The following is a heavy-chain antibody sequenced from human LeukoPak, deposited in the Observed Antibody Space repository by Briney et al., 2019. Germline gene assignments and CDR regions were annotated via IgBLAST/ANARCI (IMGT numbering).Heavy chain of an antibody. CDR3: AKNSGYAREEHYFDY. CDR2: ISGSGGST. D-gene: IGHD5-12*01. V-gene: IGHV3-23*01. CDR1: GFTFSSYA. J-gene: IGHJ4*02. Sequence: GGSLRLSCAASGFTFSSYAMSWVRQAPGKGLEWVSAISGSGGSTYYADSVKGRFTISRDNSKNTLYLQMNSLRAEDTAVYYCAKNSGYAREEHYFDYWGQGTLVTVSS.